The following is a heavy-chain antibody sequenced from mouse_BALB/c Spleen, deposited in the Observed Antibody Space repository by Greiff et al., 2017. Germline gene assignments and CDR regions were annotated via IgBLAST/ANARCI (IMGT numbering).Heavy chain of an antibody. CDR1: GYSITSGYY. CDR2: ISYDGSN. Sequence: EVQVVESGPGLVKPSQSLSLTCSVTGYSITSGYYWNWIRQFPGNKLEWMGYISYDGSNNYNPSLKNRISITRDTSKNQFFLKLNSVTTEDTATYYCAIAYYRYDDAMDYWGQGTSVTVSS. D-gene: IGHD2-14*01. V-gene: IGHV3-6*02. J-gene: IGHJ4*01. CDR3: AIAYYRYDDAMDY.